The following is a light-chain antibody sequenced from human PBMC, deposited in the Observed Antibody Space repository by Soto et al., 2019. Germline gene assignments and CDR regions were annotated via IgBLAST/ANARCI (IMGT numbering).Light chain of an antibody. J-gene: IGKJ5*01. CDR2: DAS. V-gene: IGKV3-11*01. CDR1: QSISNF. Sequence: EIVLTQSPGTLSLSPGERATLSCRASQSISNFLAWYQQKPGQAPRLLIYDASKRATDIPDRFIGSGSGTDFTLTINSLEPEDFAVYYCQQRSNWRGVTFGQGTRLEIK. CDR3: QQRSNWRGVT.